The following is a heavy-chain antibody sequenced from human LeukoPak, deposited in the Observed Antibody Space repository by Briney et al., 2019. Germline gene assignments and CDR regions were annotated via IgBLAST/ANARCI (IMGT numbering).Heavy chain of an antibody. CDR2: IYTSGST. CDR1: GGSISSGSYY. CDR3: AILSPEEANAFDI. V-gene: IGHV4-61*02. D-gene: IGHD5-12*01. J-gene: IGHJ3*02. Sequence: SETLSLTCTVSGGSISSGSYYWSWIRQPAGKGPEWIGRIYTSGSTNYNPSLKSRVTISVDTSKNQFSLKLSSVTAADTAVYYCAILSPEEANAFDIWGQGTMVTVSS.